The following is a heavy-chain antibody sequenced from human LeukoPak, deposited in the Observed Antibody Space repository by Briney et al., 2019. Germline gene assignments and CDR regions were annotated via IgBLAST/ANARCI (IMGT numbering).Heavy chain of an antibody. Sequence: GGSLRLSCAASGFTFSDYYMSWIRQAPGKGLEWVSYISSSGSTIYYADSVKGRFTISRDNAKNSLYLQMNSLRAEDTAVYYCAGDFEYCSGGSCQGWGQGTLVTVSS. CDR3: AGDFEYCSGGSCQG. V-gene: IGHV3-11*01. CDR1: GFTFSDYY. J-gene: IGHJ4*02. D-gene: IGHD2-15*01. CDR2: ISSSGSTI.